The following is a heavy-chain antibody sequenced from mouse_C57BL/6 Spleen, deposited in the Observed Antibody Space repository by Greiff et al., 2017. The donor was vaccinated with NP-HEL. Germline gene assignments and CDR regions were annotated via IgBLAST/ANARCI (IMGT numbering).Heavy chain of an antibody. D-gene: IGHD2-4*01. V-gene: IGHV1-64*01. CDR1: GYTFTSYW. CDR3: ARVYYEDYFDY. CDR2: IHPNSGST. Sequence: QVQLQQPGAELVKPGASVKLSCKASGYTFTSYWMHWVKQRPGQGLEWIGMIHPNSGSTNYNEKFKSKATLTVDKSSSTAYMQLSSLTSEDSAVYYCARVYYEDYFDYWGQGTTLTVSS. J-gene: IGHJ2*01.